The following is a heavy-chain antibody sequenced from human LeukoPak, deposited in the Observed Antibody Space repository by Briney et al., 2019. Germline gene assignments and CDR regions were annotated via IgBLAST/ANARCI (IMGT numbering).Heavy chain of an antibody. CDR3: ARWAYDYVWGRYRYVDY. CDR2: INHSGST. V-gene: IGHV4-34*01. J-gene: IGHJ4*02. Sequence: SETLSLTCAVYGGSFSGYYWSWIRQPPGKGLEWIGEINHSGSTNYNPSLKSRVTISVDTSKNQFSLKLSSVTAADTAVYYCARWAYDYVWGRYRYVDYWGQGTLVTVSS. D-gene: IGHD3-16*02. CDR1: GGSFSGYY.